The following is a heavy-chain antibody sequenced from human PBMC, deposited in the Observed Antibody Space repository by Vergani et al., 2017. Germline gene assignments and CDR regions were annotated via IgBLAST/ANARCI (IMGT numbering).Heavy chain of an antibody. J-gene: IGHJ6*03. CDR3: ARDRGDWKYSRYFYNYYMGV. Sequence: QVQLVESGGGVVQPGRSLRLSCAASGFTFGDHGIHWVRRAPGKGLEWVALISYDGTNTYYTNSVRGRFTISRDNSKSTLFLQMNSLRVEDMAVYYCARDRGDWKYSRYFYNYYMGVWGKGTTVTVSS. CDR1: GFTFGDHG. CDR2: ISYDGTNT. D-gene: IGHD1-7*01. V-gene: IGHV3-30-3*01.